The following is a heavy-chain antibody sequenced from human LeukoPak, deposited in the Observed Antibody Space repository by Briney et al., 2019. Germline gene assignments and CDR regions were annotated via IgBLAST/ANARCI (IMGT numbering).Heavy chain of an antibody. V-gene: IGHV1-18*01. CDR2: ISDYNGNT. CDR3: ARDLYRDSLPVSWFDP. J-gene: IGHJ5*02. CDR1: GYTFTSYG. Sequence: ASVKVSCKASGYTFTSYGVSWVRQAPGQGLEWMGWISDYNGNTNYAQKLQGRVTMTTDTSTSTAYMELRSLRSDDTAVYYCARDLYRDSLPVSWFDPWGQGTLVTVSS. D-gene: IGHD4-11*01.